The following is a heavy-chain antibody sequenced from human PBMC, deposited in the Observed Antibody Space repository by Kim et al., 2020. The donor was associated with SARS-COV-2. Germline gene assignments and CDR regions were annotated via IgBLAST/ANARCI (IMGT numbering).Heavy chain of an antibody. V-gene: IGHV4-39*07. Sequence: SETLSLTCTVSGGSISSSSYYWGWIRQPPGKGLEWIGSIYYSGSTYYNPSLKSRVTISVDTSKNQFSLKLSSVTAADTAVYYCARGDSSSWSYTNYYYYGMDVWGQGTTVTVSS. D-gene: IGHD6-13*01. CDR3: ARGDSSSWSYTNYYYYGMDV. CDR2: IYYSGST. J-gene: IGHJ6*02. CDR1: GGSISSSSYY.